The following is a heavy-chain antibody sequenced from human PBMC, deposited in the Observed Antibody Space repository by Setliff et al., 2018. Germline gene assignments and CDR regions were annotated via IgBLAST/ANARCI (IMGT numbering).Heavy chain of an antibody. D-gene: IGHD3-3*01. CDR2: ISSSSSTI. Sequence: GGSLRLSCAASGFTFSSYSMNWVRQAPGKGLEWVSYISSSSSTIYYADSVKGRFTISTDNAKNSLYLQMNSLRAEDTAVYYCARVYDFWSGYYVDYWGQGTLVTVSS. V-gene: IGHV3-48*01. J-gene: IGHJ4*02. CDR1: GFTFSSYS. CDR3: ARVYDFWSGYYVDY.